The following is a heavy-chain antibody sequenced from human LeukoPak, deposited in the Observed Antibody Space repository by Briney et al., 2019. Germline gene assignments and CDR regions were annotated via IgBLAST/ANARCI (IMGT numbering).Heavy chain of an antibody. J-gene: IGHJ4*02. CDR1: GFSFATHS. CDR2: ISGGSIYI. V-gene: IGHV3-21*01. CDR3: ASNLVDTVDY. Sequence: GGPLRLSCAASGFSFATHSMNWVRQAPGKGLEWVSSISGGSIYIYYADSLKGRFTISRDNAKNSLYLQMNSLRAKDTAVYYCASNLVDTVDYWGQGTLVTVSS. D-gene: IGHD5-18*01.